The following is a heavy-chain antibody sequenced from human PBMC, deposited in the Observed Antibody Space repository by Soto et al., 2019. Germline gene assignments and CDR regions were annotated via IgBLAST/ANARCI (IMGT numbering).Heavy chain of an antibody. V-gene: IGHV3-33*01. J-gene: IGHJ3*02. Sequence: GGSLRLSCAASGFTFSSYGMHWVRQAPGKGLEWVAVIWYDGSNKYYADSVKGRFTISRDNSKNTLYLQMNSLRAEDTAVYYCAREETYDFWSVPKWAFDIWGQGTMVTVSS. D-gene: IGHD3-3*01. CDR3: AREETYDFWSVPKWAFDI. CDR2: IWYDGSNK. CDR1: GFTFSSYG.